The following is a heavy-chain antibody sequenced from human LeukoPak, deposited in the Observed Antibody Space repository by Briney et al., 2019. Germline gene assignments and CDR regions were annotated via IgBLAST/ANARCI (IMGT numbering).Heavy chain of an antibody. D-gene: IGHD6-6*01. CDR1: GFTVNSNY. V-gene: IGHV3-66*02. J-gene: IGHJ6*02. Sequence: GGSLRLPCAASGFTVNSNYMSWVRQAPGKGLEWVSLIYTGGSTYYADSVKGRFTISRDNSKNTLYLQMNSLRPEDTAVYYCARGFGKVAANVFGGYTMDVWGQGTTVTVSS. CDR2: IYTGGST. CDR3: ARGFGKVAANVFGGYTMDV.